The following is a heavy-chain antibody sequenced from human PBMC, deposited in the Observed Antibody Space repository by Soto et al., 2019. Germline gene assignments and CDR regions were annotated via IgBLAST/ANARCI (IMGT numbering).Heavy chain of an antibody. CDR3: ARTHRSGWSVWFDP. CDR1: GGSISSGGYY. J-gene: IGHJ5*02. V-gene: IGHV4-31*03. D-gene: IGHD6-19*01. CDR2: IYYSGST. Sequence: QVQLQESGPGLVKPSQTLSLTCTVSGGSISSGGYYWSWIRQHPGKGLEWIGYIYYSGSTYYNPSLKMRVTISVDTSKNQFSLKLSSVTAADTAVYYCARTHRSGWSVWFDPWGQGTLVTVSS.